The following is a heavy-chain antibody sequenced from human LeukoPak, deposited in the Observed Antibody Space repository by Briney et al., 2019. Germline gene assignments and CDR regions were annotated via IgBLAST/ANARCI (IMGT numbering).Heavy chain of an antibody. V-gene: IGHV4-59*01. D-gene: IGHD1-26*01. CDR1: GGSISNSY. CDR2: IYHSGAT. Sequence: SETLSLTCTVSGGSISNSYWSWIRQPPGKGLEWIGYIYHSGATNYNPSLRSRVTISVDTSNNQFSLNLRSVTAADTAIYYCARKSPTSGSYGWYFDYWGQGALVTVSS. CDR3: ARKSPTSGSYGWYFDY. J-gene: IGHJ4*02.